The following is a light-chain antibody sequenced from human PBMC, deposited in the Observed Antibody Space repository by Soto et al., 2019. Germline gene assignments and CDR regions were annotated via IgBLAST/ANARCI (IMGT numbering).Light chain of an antibody. Sequence: QSALTQPASVSGSPGQSITISCTGTTSDVGAYNYVSWYQQYPGEAPTLMIYDVSYRPSGVSNRFSGSKSGNTASLTISGLRAEDEADYYCSSYSSISYVVFGRGTQLTVL. V-gene: IGLV2-14*03. CDR1: TSDVGAYNY. CDR2: DVS. J-gene: IGLJ2*01. CDR3: SSYSSISYVV.